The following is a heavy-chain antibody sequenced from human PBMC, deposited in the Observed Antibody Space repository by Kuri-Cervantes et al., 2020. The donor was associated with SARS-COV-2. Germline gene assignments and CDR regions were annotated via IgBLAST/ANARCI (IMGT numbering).Heavy chain of an antibody. Sequence: GESLKISCSASGFTFSSYAMHWVRQAPGKGLEYVSAISSNGATYYAGSVKGRFTISRDNSKNTMYFQMSSLRTEDTAIYHCFSSGWSRGDYWGHGTLVTVSS. J-gene: IGHJ4*01. V-gene: IGHV3-64D*06. D-gene: IGHD6-19*01. CDR1: GFTFSSYA. CDR3: FSSGWSRGDY. CDR2: ISSNGAT.